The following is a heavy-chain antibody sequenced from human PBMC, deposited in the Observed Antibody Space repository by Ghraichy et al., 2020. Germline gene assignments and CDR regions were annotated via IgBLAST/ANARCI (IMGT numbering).Heavy chain of an antibody. J-gene: IGHJ4*02. CDR1: GGSFSGYY. D-gene: IGHD6-6*01. V-gene: IGHV4-34*01. CDR2: INHSGST. CDR3: ARVGYSSSSLPN. Sequence: SETLSLTCAVYGGSFSGYYWSWIRQPPGKGLEWIGEINHSGSTNYNPSLKSRVTISVDTSKNQFSLKLSSVTAADTAVYYCARVGYSSSSLPNWGQGTLVTVSS.